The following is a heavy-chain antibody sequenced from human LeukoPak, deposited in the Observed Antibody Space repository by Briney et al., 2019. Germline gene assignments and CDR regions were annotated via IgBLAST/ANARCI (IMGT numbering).Heavy chain of an antibody. CDR3: AKDPRSGSYFDY. D-gene: IGHD1-26*01. J-gene: IGHJ4*02. CDR2: ISGSGGST. CDR1: GFIFSRYA. V-gene: IGHV3-23*01. Sequence: PGGSLRLSCAASGFIFSRYAMSWVRQAPGKGLEWVSAISGSGGSTYYADSVKGRFTISRDNPKNTLYLQMNSLRAEDTAVYYCAKDPRSGSYFDYWGQGTLVTVSS.